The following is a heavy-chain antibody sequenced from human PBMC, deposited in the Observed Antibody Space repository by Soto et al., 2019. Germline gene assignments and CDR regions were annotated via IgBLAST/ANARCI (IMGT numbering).Heavy chain of an antibody. V-gene: IGHV1-2*02. CDR1: GYTFTDQY. Sequence: QVQLVQSGAEVKKPGASLKVSCKASGYTFTDQYIHWVRQAPGQGLEWMGWINPHSGGTNYAQKFQGRVTMTRDTSISTAYMELSRLRPDDTAVYYCTRHRYDTSGYSDAFDIWGRGTVVTGSS. CDR3: TRHRYDTSGYSDAFDI. D-gene: IGHD3-22*01. CDR2: INPHSGGT. J-gene: IGHJ3*02.